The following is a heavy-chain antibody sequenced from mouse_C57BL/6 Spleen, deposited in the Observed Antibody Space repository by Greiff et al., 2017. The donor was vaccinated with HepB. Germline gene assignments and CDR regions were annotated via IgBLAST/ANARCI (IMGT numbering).Heavy chain of an antibody. D-gene: IGHD1-1*01. CDR2: IYPGDGDT. CDR1: GYAFSSYW. V-gene: IGHV1-80*01. J-gene: IGHJ2*01. CDR3: ARFPVITTENDY. Sequence: QVQLQQSGAELVKPGASVKISCKASGYAFSSYWMNWVKQRPGKGLEWIGQIYPGDGDTNYNGKFKGKATLTADKSSSTAYMQLSSLTSEDSAVYFCARFPVITTENDYWGQGTTLTVSS.